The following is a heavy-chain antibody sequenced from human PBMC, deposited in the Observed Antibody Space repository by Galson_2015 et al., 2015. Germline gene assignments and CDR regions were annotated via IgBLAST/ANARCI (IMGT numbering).Heavy chain of an antibody. J-gene: IGHJ4*02. D-gene: IGHD5-24*01. CDR2: LHPNSANT. Sequence: SVKVSCMASGYTFTGHYLHWVRQAPGQGLEWMGWLHPNSANTNYAQNFQAWVTMTWDTSISTAYLEVSRLRSDGTAVYYCARQTADGYKLDFWGQGTLVTVSS. CDR1: GYTFTGHY. CDR3: ARQTADGYKLDF. V-gene: IGHV1-2*04.